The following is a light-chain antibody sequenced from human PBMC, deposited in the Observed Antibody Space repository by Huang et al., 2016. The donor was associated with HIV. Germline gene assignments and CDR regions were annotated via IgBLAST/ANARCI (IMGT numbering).Light chain of an antibody. CDR2: DAS. J-gene: IGKJ2*01. CDR3: HHYSNWPPAYT. CDR1: ESVGSN. Sequence: IVMTQSPATLSVSPGERATLSCRASESVGSNLAWYQQKPGQAPRLLIFDASARASGFPARFSASGFGTEFTLTISSLQSEDFAVYYCHHYSNWPPAYTFGQGTKLEIK. V-gene: IGKV3-15*01.